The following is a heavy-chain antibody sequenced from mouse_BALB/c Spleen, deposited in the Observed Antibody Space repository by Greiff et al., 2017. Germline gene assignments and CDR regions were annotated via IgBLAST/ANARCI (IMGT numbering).Heavy chain of an antibody. CDR3: ARGCSSYYLDY. CDR2: ISSGGST. J-gene: IGHJ2*01. V-gene: IGHV5-6-5*01. Sequence: DVMLVESGGGLVKPGGSLKLSCAASGFTFSSYAMSWVRQTPEKRLEWVASISSGGSTYYPDSVKGRFTISRDNARNILYLQMSSLRSEDTAIYYCARGCSSYYLDYWGQGTTLTVSS. CDR1: GFTFSSYA. D-gene: IGHD1-1*01.